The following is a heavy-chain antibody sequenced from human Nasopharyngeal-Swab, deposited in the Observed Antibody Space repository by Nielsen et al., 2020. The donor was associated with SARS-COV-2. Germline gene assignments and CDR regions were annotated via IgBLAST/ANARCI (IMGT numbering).Heavy chain of an antibody. CDR2: IKQDGSEK. V-gene: IGHV3-7*01. Sequence: GGSLRLSFAASGFTFSSYGMHWVRQAPGKGLEWVANIKQDGSEKYYVDSVKGRFTISRDNAKNSLYLQMNSLRAEDTAVYYCARVGSRPMVRGALNDFDYWGQGALVTVSS. D-gene: IGHD3-10*01. CDR3: ARVGSRPMVRGALNDFDY. J-gene: IGHJ4*02. CDR1: GFTFSSYG.